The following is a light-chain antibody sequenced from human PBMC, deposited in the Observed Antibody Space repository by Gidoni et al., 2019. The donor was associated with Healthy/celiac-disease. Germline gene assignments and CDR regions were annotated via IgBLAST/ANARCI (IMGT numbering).Light chain of an antibody. J-gene: IGKJ4*01. CDR2: DAS. Sequence: IVLTQSPATLSLSPGERATLSCRASQSVSSDLAWYQQKPGQAPRLLIYDASNRATGIPARFSGSGSGTDFTLTISSLEPEDFAVYYCQQRSNWPPLTFXGXTKVXIK. CDR1: QSVSSD. CDR3: QQRSNWPPLT. V-gene: IGKV3-11*01.